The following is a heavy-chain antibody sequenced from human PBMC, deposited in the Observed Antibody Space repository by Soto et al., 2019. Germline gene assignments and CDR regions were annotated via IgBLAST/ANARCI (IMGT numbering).Heavy chain of an antibody. CDR1: GFAFTNAW. CDR2: IRSQIDGGTT. D-gene: IGHD4-17*01. J-gene: IGHJ4*02. CDR3: TTVAYGEYVSDY. Sequence: GGSLRLSCAASGFAFTNAWMTWVRQAPGKALEWVGRIRSQIDGGTTDYAAPVKGRFTISRDDSKNTLYLQMNSVKTEDTAVYYCTTVAYGEYVSDYWGQGTLVTVSS. V-gene: IGHV3-15*01.